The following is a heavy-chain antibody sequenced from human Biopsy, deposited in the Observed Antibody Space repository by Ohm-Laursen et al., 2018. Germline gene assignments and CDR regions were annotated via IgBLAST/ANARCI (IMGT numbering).Heavy chain of an antibody. CDR1: GYTFTSYD. Sequence: ASVKVSCKASGYTFTSYDITWVRQASGQGPEWIGWLNPVSGNSNFGQKFRGRVTVTSDTSISTAYMELSGLTSDDTATHYCGRAVRNQLLTDPWGQGTLVTVTS. V-gene: IGHV1-8*01. J-gene: IGHJ5*02. CDR3: GRAVRNQLLTDP. CDR2: LNPVSGNS. D-gene: IGHD1-7*01.